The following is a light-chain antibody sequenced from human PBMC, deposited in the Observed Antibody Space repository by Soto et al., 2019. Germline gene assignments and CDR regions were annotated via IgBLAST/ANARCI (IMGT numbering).Light chain of an antibody. Sequence: VVLTQSPATLSLSPGERATLSCRASQSVSSSYVAWYQQKRGQAPRLLMYGASSRATGIPDRFSGSGSGTDFTLTIRRLEPEDFAVYYCQQYGSSPWTFGQGTKVDIK. CDR3: QQYGSSPWT. V-gene: IGKV3-20*01. CDR1: QSVSSSY. CDR2: GAS. J-gene: IGKJ1*01.